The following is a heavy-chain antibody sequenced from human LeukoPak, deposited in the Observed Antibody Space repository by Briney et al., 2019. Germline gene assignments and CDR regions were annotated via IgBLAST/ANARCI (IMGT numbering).Heavy chain of an antibody. Sequence: SETLSLTCTVSGGSITNYYWSWLRQPPGKGLEWIGSIYYSGSTYYNPSLKSRVTISVDTSKNQFSLKLSSVTAADTAVYYCARVPGIAAAGRYYYYYMDVWGKGTTVTVSS. J-gene: IGHJ6*03. CDR1: GGSITNYY. CDR2: IYYSGST. D-gene: IGHD6-13*01. CDR3: ARVPGIAAAGRYYYYYMDV. V-gene: IGHV4-39*01.